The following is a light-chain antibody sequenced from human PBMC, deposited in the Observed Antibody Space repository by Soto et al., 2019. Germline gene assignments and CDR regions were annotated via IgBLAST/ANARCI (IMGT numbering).Light chain of an antibody. Sequence: EILMTQSPVTLSVSPGERATLSCRASQSVSNNLAWYQQKPGQAPSLLIYAAFTRATGTPARFSGTGSGTEFTLTISSLQSEDFALYYCQQYNDWPLTFGQGTKVEI. CDR2: AAF. J-gene: IGKJ1*01. CDR1: QSVSNN. CDR3: QQYNDWPLT. V-gene: IGKV3-15*01.